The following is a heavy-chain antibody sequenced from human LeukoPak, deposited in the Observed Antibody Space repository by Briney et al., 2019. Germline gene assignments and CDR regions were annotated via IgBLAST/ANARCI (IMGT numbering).Heavy chain of an antibody. CDR1: GFTFSKHW. J-gene: IGHJ4*02. D-gene: IGHD4-17*01. Sequence: GGSLRLSCAASGFTFSKHWMSWVRQAPGKGLEWVANIKQDGSEKYYVDSVKGRFTVSRDNSKNTLYLQMNSLRAEDTAVYYCAKDQDYGDSFDYWGQGTLVTVSS. V-gene: IGHV3-7*01. CDR3: AKDQDYGDSFDY. CDR2: IKQDGSEK.